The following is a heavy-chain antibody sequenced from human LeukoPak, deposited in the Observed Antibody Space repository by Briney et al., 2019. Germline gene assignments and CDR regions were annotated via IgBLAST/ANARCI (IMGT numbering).Heavy chain of an antibody. CDR3: AKKGLMGPTTPYYMDV. CDR2: ISDAGEIT. J-gene: IGHJ6*04. D-gene: IGHD1-26*01. CDR1: GFAFNNFA. Sequence: GGSLRLSCAASGFAFNNFAMSWVRQAPGKGLQWVSFISDAGEITFYAESVKDRFIISRDNSKNTVSLRMNSLRDEDTAIYYCAKKGLMGPTTPYYMDVWGRGTMVTVSS. V-gene: IGHV3-23*01.